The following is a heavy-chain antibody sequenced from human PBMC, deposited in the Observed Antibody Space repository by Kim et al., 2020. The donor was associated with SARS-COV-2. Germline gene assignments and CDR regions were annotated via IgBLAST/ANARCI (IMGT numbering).Heavy chain of an antibody. Sequence: KYYADSVKGRFTISRDNAKHTLYLQMSGLRAEDTAVYYCARDSSSWYLGYWGQGALVTVSS. V-gene: IGHV3-30*15. D-gene: IGHD6-13*01. CDR2: K. CDR3: ARDSSSWYLGY. J-gene: IGHJ4*02.